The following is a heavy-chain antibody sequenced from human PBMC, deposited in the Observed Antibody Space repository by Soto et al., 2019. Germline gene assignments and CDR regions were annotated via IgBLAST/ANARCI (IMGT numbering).Heavy chain of an antibody. CDR1: GYNFTSYG. J-gene: IGHJ6*02. CDR3: ARGGSRGYGEYVYYYYGMDV. Sequence: SVKVSCKASGYNFTSYGISWVRQAPGQGLEWMGWISAYNGNTNYAQKLQGRVTMTTDTSTSTAYMELRSLRSDDTAVDYCARGGSRGYGEYVYYYYGMDVWGQGTTVTAP. CDR2: ISAYNGNT. V-gene: IGHV1-18*04. D-gene: IGHD3-10*01.